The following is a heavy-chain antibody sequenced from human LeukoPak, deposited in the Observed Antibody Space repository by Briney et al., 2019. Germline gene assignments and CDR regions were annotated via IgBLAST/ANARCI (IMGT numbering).Heavy chain of an antibody. Sequence: GESLKISCKGSGYSFTSYWISWVRQMPGKGLEWMGRIDPSDSYTNYSPSFQGHVTISADKSISTAYLQWSSLKASDTAMYYCVRHPSSSWDFDYWGQGTLVTVSS. J-gene: IGHJ4*02. CDR2: IDPSDSYT. CDR1: GYSFTSYW. V-gene: IGHV5-10-1*01. D-gene: IGHD6-13*01. CDR3: VRHPSSSWDFDY.